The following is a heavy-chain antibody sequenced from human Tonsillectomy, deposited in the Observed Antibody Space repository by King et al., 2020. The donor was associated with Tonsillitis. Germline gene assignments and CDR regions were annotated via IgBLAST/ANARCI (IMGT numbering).Heavy chain of an antibody. CDR3: ARDYCSSTSCFPDV. V-gene: IGHV3-74*01. D-gene: IGHD2-2*01. Sequence: VQLVESGGGLVQPGGSLRLSCAASGFTFSTYWMHWVRQAPGKGLVWVSRINSDGSSTSYADSVKGRFTISRDNAKNTLYPQMNSLRVGDTAVYYCARDYCSSTSCFPDVWGKGTTVTVSS. J-gene: IGHJ6*04. CDR1: GFTFSTYW. CDR2: INSDGSST.